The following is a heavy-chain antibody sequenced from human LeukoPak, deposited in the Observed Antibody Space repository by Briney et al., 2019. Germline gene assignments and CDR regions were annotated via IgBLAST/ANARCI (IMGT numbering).Heavy chain of an antibody. Sequence: SETLSLTCTVSGGSISSSSYYWGWIRQPPGKGLEWIGSIYYSGSTYYNPSLKSRVTISVDTSKNQFSLKLTSVTAADTAVYYCARLKARDAFDIWGQGTMVTVSS. CDR2: IYYSGST. CDR3: ARLKARDAFDI. J-gene: IGHJ3*02. V-gene: IGHV4-39*01. CDR1: GGSISSSSYY.